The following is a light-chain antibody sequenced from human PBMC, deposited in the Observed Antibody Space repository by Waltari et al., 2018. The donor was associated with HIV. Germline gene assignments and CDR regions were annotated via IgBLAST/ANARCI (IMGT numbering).Light chain of an antibody. J-gene: IGLJ3*02. V-gene: IGLV3-25*03. CDR2: DAN. CDR3: QSVARSTSPAMV. CDR1: ELPHHA. Sequence: SYDLTQPPSVSVSPGQTARITCTGDELPHHAASWYQQRPGQAPILLISDANERPSGIPERFSGSRSGTTVTLTISGVQAEDEADYYCQSVARSTSPAMVFGGGTKLTVL.